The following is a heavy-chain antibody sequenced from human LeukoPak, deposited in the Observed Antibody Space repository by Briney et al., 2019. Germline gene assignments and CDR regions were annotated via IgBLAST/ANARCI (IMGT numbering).Heavy chain of an antibody. V-gene: IGHV4-34*01. J-gene: IGHJ4*02. D-gene: IGHD3-3*01. CDR3: ARVSISLFGVVTAHFDS. Sequence: PSETLSPTCGVSGGSFSGSYWGWIRQPPGKGLEWIGEINLSGSTNYNSSLTSRVTISLDTSKNQFSLNLRSVTTADTAVYHCARVSISLFGVVTAHFDSWGQGTLVAVSS. CDR1: GGSFSGSY. CDR2: INLSGST.